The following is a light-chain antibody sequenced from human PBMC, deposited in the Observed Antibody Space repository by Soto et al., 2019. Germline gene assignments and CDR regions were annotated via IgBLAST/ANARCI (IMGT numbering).Light chain of an antibody. CDR1: QGIRND. CDR2: AAS. CDR3: LQDDNYPLT. J-gene: IGKJ4*01. V-gene: IGKV1-6*01. Sequence: AIPMTQSPSSLSASVGDTVTITCRASQGIRNDLGWYQQKPGKAPKLLIYAASYLESGVPSRFSGSGSGTDFTLTISSLQPEDFATYYCLQDDNYPLTFGGGTKVEIK.